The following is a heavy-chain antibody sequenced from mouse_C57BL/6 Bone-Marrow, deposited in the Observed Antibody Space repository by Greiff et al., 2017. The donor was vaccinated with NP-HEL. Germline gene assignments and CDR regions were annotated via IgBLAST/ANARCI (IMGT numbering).Heavy chain of an antibody. D-gene: IGHD1-1*01. CDR3: ARSTTVVAPYYAMDY. CDR1: GYTFTSYW. Sequence: QVQLQQPGAELVKPGASVKLSCKASGYTFTSYWMQWVKQRPGQGLEWIGEIDPSDSYTNYNQKFKGKATLTVDTSSSTAYMQLSSLTSEDSAVYYCARSTTVVAPYYAMDYWGQGTSVTVSS. V-gene: IGHV1-50*01. CDR2: IDPSDSYT. J-gene: IGHJ4*01.